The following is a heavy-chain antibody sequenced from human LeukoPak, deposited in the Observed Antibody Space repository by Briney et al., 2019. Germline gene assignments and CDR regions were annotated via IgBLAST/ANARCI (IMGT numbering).Heavy chain of an antibody. CDR1: GFMFSRYY. Sequence: GGSLRLSCSASGFMFSRYYMTWVRQAPGKGLEWVANIKEDGSEKYHVDSVKGRFTISRDNAKNSLYLQMNSLRAEDTAVYYCARISNLYYYYMDVWGKGTTVTVSS. J-gene: IGHJ6*03. CDR2: IKEDGSEK. CDR3: ARISNLYYYYMDV. V-gene: IGHV3-7*01. D-gene: IGHD6-13*01.